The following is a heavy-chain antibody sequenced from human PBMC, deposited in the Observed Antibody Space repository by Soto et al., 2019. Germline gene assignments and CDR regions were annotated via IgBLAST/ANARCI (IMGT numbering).Heavy chain of an antibody. Sequence: GGSLRLSCAASGFTFSSYGMHWVRQAPGKGLEWVPVISYDGSNKYYADSVKGRFTISRDNSKNTLYLQMNSLRAEDTAVYYCAKDRDSSSWYDAFDIWGQGTMVTVSS. CDR2: ISYDGSNK. D-gene: IGHD6-13*01. CDR1: GFTFSSYG. J-gene: IGHJ3*02. CDR3: AKDRDSSSWYDAFDI. V-gene: IGHV3-30*18.